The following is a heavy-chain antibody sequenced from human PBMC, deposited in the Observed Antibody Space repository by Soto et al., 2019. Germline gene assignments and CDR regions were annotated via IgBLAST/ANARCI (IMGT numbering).Heavy chain of an antibody. Sequence: VQLLESGGGLVQPGGSLSFSCAASGITFSSYAMNWVRQAPGKGLEWVSVISGRGDSTYYADSVKGRFTISRDNSKNTLYLQMNSLIAEDTAVNYCAIRGSGRYFRYWGQGTLVTVSS. CDR1: GITFSSYA. CDR2: ISGRGDST. J-gene: IGHJ4*02. V-gene: IGHV3-23*01. D-gene: IGHD3-16*01. CDR3: AIRGSGRYFRY.